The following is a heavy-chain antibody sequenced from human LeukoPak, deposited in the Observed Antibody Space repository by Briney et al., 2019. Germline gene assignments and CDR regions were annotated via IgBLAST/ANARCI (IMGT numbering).Heavy chain of an antibody. CDR2: IYYSGGA. CDR1: GGTISSYY. V-gene: IGHV4-59*08. Sequence: SETLSLTCTVSGGTISSYYRSWIRQPPGKGLEWIGYIYYSGGANYNPSLKSRVTISVDTSKNQFSLKLSSVTAADTAVYYCARHAGYCSSTSCYVNYYYMDVWGKATTVTVSS. J-gene: IGHJ6*03. D-gene: IGHD2-2*01. CDR3: ARHAGYCSSTSCYVNYYYMDV.